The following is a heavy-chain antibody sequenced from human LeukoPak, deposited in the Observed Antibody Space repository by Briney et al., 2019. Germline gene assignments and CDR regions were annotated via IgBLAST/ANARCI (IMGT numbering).Heavy chain of an antibody. CDR1: GFTFSSYW. Sequence: PGGSLRLSCVASGFTFSSYWMHWVRQAPGKGLVWVSRINSDGSVTTYADSVKGRFTISRDNAKNTLFLQMNSLRLEATAVYYCARTVGSQEYWGQGTLVTVSS. J-gene: IGHJ4*02. CDR3: ARTVGSQEY. CDR2: INSDGSVT. V-gene: IGHV3-74*01. D-gene: IGHD4-23*01.